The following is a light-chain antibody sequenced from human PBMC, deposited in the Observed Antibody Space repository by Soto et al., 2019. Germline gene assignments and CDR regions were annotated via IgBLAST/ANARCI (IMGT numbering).Light chain of an antibody. V-gene: IGKV1-5*03. CDR3: KLYTSYSEA. CDR2: KAS. CDR1: QTISSW. Sequence: DIPRTQSPYTMSESVGDRVTITCRASQTISSWLAWYQQKPGKAPKLLIYKASTLKSGVPSRFSGSGSGTEFTLTISSLQPDDFATYYCKLYTSYSEAFGQVTKVDIK. J-gene: IGKJ1*01.